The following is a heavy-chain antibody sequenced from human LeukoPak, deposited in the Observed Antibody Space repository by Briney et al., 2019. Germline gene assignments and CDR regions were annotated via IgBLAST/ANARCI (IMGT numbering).Heavy chain of an antibody. Sequence: SETLSLTCTVSGGSTSSGGYYWSWIRQHPGKGLEWIGYIYYSGSTYYNPSLKSRVTISVDTSKNQFSLKLSSVTAADTAVYYCARDLTMVRGVGIGHWFDPWGQGTLVTVSS. V-gene: IGHV4-31*03. J-gene: IGHJ5*02. CDR1: GGSTSSGGYY. CDR3: ARDLTMVRGVGIGHWFDP. D-gene: IGHD3-10*01. CDR2: IYYSGST.